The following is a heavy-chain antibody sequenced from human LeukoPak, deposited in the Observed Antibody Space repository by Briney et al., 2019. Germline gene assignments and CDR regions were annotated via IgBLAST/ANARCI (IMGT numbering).Heavy chain of an antibody. V-gene: IGHV1-69*05. CDR2: IIPIFGTA. J-gene: IGHJ5*02. Sequence: ASVKVSCKASGGTFSSYAISWVRQAPGQGLEWMGGIIPIFGTANYAQKLQGRVTMTTDTSTSTAYMELRSLRSDDTAVYYCAGDLGGTMVRGVIRHWFDPWGQGTLVTVSS. CDR1: GGTFSSYA. CDR3: AGDLGGTMVRGVIRHWFDP. D-gene: IGHD3-10*01.